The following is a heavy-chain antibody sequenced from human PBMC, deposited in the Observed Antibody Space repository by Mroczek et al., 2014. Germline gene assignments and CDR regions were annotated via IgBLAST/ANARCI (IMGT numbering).Heavy chain of an antibody. Sequence: QVQLQQWGAGLLKPSETLSLTCAVYGGSFSGYYWSWIRQPPGKGLEWIGEINHSGSTNYNPSLKSRVTISVDTSKNQFSLKLSSVTAADTAVYYCARGVMTTVVTNGPAFDIWGQGTMVTVSS. CDR2: INHSGST. D-gene: IGHD4-23*01. CDR1: GGSFSGYY. CDR3: ARGVMTTVVTNGPAFDI. J-gene: IGHJ3*02. V-gene: IGHV4-34*01.